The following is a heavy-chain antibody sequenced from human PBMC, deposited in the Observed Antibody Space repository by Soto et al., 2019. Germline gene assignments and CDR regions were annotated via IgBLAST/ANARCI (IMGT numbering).Heavy chain of an antibody. CDR3: AKGQRGGNSGRYYGMDV. Sequence: GGSLRLSCAASGFTFSSYAMSWVRQAPGKGLEWVSAISGSGGSTYYADSVKGRFTISRDNSKNTLYLQMNSLRAEDTAVYYCAKGQRGGNSGRYYGMDVWGQGTTVTVSS. CDR2: ISGSGGST. J-gene: IGHJ6*02. CDR1: GFTFSSYA. V-gene: IGHV3-23*01. D-gene: IGHD2-21*02.